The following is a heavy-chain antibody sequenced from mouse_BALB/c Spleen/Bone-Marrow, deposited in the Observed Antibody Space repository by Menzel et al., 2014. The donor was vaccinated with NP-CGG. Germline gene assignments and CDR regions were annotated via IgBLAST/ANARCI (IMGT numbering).Heavy chain of an antibody. J-gene: IGHJ3*01. V-gene: IGHV14-3*02. CDR3: ARLDLFAY. CDR2: ISSSNGNT. CDR1: GYKFTDSA. Sequence: VQLQQSGAEVVRPGVSVKISCTASGYKFTDSAMHWVKQSPAQNLEWIGVISSSNGNTKYNPKFQGKATITADTSSNTAYLQLSSLTSEDTAVYYCARLDLFAYWGQGTLVTVSA.